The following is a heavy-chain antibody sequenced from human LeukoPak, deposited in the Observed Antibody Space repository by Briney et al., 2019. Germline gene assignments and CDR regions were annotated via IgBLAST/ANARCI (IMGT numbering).Heavy chain of an antibody. D-gene: IGHD2-15*01. CDR2: INPSGGST. Sequence: ASVKISCKASGYTFTSYYMHWVRQAPGQGPEWMGIINPSGGSTSYAQKFQGRVTMTRDTSTSTVYMELSSLRSEDTAVYYCARGCCSGGSCLTDYGMDVWGKGTTVTVSS. V-gene: IGHV1-46*01. J-gene: IGHJ6*04. CDR3: ARGCCSGGSCLTDYGMDV. CDR1: GYTFTSYY.